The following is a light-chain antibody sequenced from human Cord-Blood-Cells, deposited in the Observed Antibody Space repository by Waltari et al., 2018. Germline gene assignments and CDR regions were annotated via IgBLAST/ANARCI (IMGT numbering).Light chain of an antibody. CDR1: QSVSSY. CDR3: QQRSNWPPRLT. CDR2: DAS. V-gene: IGKV3-11*01. J-gene: IGKJ4*01. Sequence: EIVLTQSPATLALSPGERATLSCRASQSVSSYLAWSQQKPGQAPRLLIYDASNRATGIPARFSGSGSGTDFTLTISSLEPEDFAVYYCQQRSNWPPRLTFGGGTKVEIK.